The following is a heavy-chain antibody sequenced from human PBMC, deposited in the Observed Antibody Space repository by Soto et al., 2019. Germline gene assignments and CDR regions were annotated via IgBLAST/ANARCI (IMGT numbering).Heavy chain of an antibody. CDR3: TRWNGFGDS. J-gene: IGHJ4*02. V-gene: IGHV3-23*01. Sequence: EVQLLESGGVSVQPGGSLKLSCGVSGFNIPDYGVTWVRQPPGKGLEWVSGFTGGHGKTFYADSVRGRFTLSREDSRNMVYLQMDSLRVEDTAVYYCTRWNGFGDSWGQGTLVTVAS. D-gene: IGHD1-1*01. CDR2: FTGGHGKT. CDR1: GFNIPDYG.